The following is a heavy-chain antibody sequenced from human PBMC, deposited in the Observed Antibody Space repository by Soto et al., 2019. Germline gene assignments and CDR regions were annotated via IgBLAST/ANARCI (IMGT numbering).Heavy chain of an antibody. CDR3: ARVHRVGYCSGGSCYWDWFDP. CDR2: IYYSGST. D-gene: IGHD2-15*01. J-gene: IGHJ5*02. V-gene: IGHV4-31*03. Sequence: QVQLQESGPGLVKPSQTLSLTCTVSGGSISSGGYHWSWIRQHPGKGLEWIGYIYYSGSTYYNPSLKSRVTISVDTSKNQFSLKLSSVTAADTAVYYCARVHRVGYCSGGSCYWDWFDPWGQGTLVTVSS. CDR1: GGSISSGGYH.